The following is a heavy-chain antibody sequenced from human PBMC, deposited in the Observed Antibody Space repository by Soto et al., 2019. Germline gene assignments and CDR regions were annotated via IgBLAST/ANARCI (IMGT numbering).Heavy chain of an antibody. D-gene: IGHD2-2*01. Sequence: ASVKVSCKASGYTFTSYAMHWVRQAPGQRLEWMGWINAGNGNTKYSQKFQGRVTITRDTSASTAYMELSSLRSEDTAVYYCARVGVPYWYQLLSSAHPPRISRPPKSNWFDPWGQGTLVTVSS. J-gene: IGHJ5*02. CDR2: INAGNGNT. V-gene: IGHV1-3*01. CDR3: ARVGVPYWYQLLSSAHPPRISRPPKSNWFDP. CDR1: GYTFTSYA.